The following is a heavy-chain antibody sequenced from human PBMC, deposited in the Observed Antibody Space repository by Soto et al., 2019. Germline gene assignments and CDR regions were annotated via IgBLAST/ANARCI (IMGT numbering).Heavy chain of an antibody. CDR2: ISFEGSNK. CDR3: ARDPVSSGWVYYYYYGMDV. V-gene: IGHV3-30*03. D-gene: IGHD6-19*01. J-gene: IGHJ6*02. CDR1: GFTFRNYG. Sequence: GGSLRLSCVASGFTFRNYGMHWVRQAPGEGLEWVAGISFEGSNKVYGDSVKGRFTISRDNAKNTVYLQMNSLRAEDTAVYYCARDPVSSGWVYYYYYGMDVWGQGTTVTVSS.